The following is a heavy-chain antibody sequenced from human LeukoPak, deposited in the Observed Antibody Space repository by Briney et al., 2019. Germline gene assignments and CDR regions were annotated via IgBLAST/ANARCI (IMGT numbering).Heavy chain of an antibody. CDR2: IYHSGST. V-gene: IGHV4-38-2*01. CDR3: SRVDYYDSSGYPGDWYFDL. CDR1: GYSISSGYY. J-gene: IGHJ2*01. Sequence: SGTLSLTCAVSGYSISSGYYWGWIRQPPGEGLEWIGSIYHSGSTYYNPSLKSRVTISVDTSKNQFSLKLSSVTAADTAVYYCSRVDYYDSSGYPGDWYFDLWGRGTLVTVSS. D-gene: IGHD3-22*01.